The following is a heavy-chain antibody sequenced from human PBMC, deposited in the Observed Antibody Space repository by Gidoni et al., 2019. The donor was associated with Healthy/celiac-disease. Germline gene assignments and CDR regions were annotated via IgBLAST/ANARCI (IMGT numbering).Heavy chain of an antibody. CDR1: GYTLTELY. D-gene: IGHD5-12*01. V-gene: IGHV1-24*01. CDR2: CDPEDGEK. J-gene: IGHJ4*02. Sequence: QVQLVQSGAEVKKPGASVKVSCKVSGYTLTELYMHWVRQAPGKGLGWMGGCDPEDGEKIYEQKFQGRVTMTEETSTETAYMELSSLRSEDTAVYYCATVAYSGYDWTRYFDYWGQGTLVTVSS. CDR3: ATVAYSGYDWTRYFDY.